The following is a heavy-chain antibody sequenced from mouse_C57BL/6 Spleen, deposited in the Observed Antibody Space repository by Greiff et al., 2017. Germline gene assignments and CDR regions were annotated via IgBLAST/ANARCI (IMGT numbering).Heavy chain of an antibody. Sequence: EVQLQQSGPELVKPGASVKIPCKASGYTFTDYNMDWVKQSHGKSLEWIGDINPNNGGTIYNQKFKGKATLTVDKSSSTAYMELRSLTSEDTAVYYCARSGYGYGREDYFDYWGQGTTLTVSS. J-gene: IGHJ2*01. CDR1: GYTFTDYN. CDR3: ARSGYGYGREDYFDY. V-gene: IGHV1-18*01. CDR2: INPNNGGT. D-gene: IGHD2-2*01.